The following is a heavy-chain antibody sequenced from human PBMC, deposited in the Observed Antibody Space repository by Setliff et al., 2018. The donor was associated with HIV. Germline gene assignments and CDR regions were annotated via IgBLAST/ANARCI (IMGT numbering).Heavy chain of an antibody. D-gene: IGHD3-3*01. Sequence: PSETLSLTCAVYGESFSPYYWNWVRQSPGKGLEWIGEISHSGSSNYSPSLESRLTISVDTSKNQVSLKLNSVTAADSAVYFCARGGGFWSGQLDYWGQGTLVTVSS. CDR3: ARGGGFWSGQLDY. J-gene: IGHJ4*02. CDR1: GESFSPYY. CDR2: ISHSGSS. V-gene: IGHV4-34*01.